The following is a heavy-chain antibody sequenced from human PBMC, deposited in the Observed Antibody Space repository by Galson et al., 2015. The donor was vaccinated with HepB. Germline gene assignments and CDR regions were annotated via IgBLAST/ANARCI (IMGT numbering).Heavy chain of an antibody. CDR1: GGTFSSYA. V-gene: IGHV1-69*13. D-gene: IGHD5-18*01. Sequence: SVKVSCKASGGTFSSYAISWVRQAPGQGLEWIGGIIPIFGTANYAQKFQGRVTITADESTSTAYMELSSLRSEGTAVYYCARTRRDTAMVGNFDYWGQGTLVTVSS. CDR3: ARTRRDTAMVGNFDY. J-gene: IGHJ4*02. CDR2: IIPIFGTA.